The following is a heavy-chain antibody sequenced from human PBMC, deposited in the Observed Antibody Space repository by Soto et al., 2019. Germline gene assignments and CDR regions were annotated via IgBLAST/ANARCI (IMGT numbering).Heavy chain of an antibody. Sequence: QITLKESGPTLVRPAQTLTLTCSFSGFSLTTLDMGVAWVPQPPGKAMEWLALIYWDDDERYNPSLQNRLAISKDTSTNQVVLTMTNMGPLDTATYFCAHAGDYDLLSFDHWGPGTLVTVSS. CDR2: IYWDDDE. J-gene: IGHJ4*02. CDR3: AHAGDYDLLSFDH. V-gene: IGHV2-5*02. D-gene: IGHD3-22*01. CDR1: GFSLTTLDMG.